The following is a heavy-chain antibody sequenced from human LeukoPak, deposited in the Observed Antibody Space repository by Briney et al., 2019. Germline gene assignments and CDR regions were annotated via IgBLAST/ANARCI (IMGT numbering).Heavy chain of an antibody. D-gene: IGHD4-17*01. CDR3: ARGFGYGDLDY. Sequence: PGRSLRLSCAASGFTFSSYVMHWVRQAPGKGLEWVAVISYDGSNKYYADSVKGRFTISRDNSKNTLYLQMNSLRAEDTAVYCCARGFGYGDLDYWGQGTLVTVSS. CDR2: ISYDGSNK. V-gene: IGHV3-30*04. J-gene: IGHJ4*02. CDR1: GFTFSSYV.